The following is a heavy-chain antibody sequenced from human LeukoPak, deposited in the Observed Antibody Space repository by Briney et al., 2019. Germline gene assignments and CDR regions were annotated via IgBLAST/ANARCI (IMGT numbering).Heavy chain of an antibody. CDR3: ASYSYYYDTSGYFDY. CDR2: IYYSGST. D-gene: IGHD3-22*01. Sequence: SETLSLTCTVSGGSISSYYWSWIRQPPGKGLEWIGYIYYSGSTNYNPSLKSRVTISVDTSKNQFSLKLSSVAAADTAVYYCASYSYYYDTSGYFDYWGQGTLVTVSS. V-gene: IGHV4-59*01. J-gene: IGHJ4*02. CDR1: GGSISSYY.